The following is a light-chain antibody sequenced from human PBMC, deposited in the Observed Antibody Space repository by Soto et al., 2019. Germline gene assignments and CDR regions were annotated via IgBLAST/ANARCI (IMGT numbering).Light chain of an antibody. V-gene: IGKV3-15*01. Sequence: EIVMTQSPATLPVSPGERATLSCRASQSVNSKLAWYQQKPGQAPRLLIHDASTRATGIPVRFSGSGSGTEFTLTISSLQSEDFAVYYCQQYNNWPLGFGGGTKVEIK. J-gene: IGKJ4*01. CDR1: QSVNSK. CDR2: DAS. CDR3: QQYNNWPLG.